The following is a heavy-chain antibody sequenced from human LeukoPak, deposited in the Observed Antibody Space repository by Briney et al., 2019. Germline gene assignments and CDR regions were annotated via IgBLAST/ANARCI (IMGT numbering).Heavy chain of an antibody. J-gene: IGHJ3*02. D-gene: IGHD6-19*01. CDR2: IYPDDSDT. V-gene: IGHV5-51*01. Sequence: GESLKISCKGSGYRFTNYWIGWVRQMPGKGLEWMGIIYPDDSDTRYSPSFQGQVTFSADKSISTAYLQWSSLKASDTAVYYCARRRAVAAGGGGAFQIWGQGTMVTVSS. CDR1: GYRFTNYW. CDR3: ARRRAVAAGGGGAFQI.